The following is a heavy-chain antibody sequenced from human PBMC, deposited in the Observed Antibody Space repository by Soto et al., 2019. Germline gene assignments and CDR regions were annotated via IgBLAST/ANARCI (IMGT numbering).Heavy chain of an antibody. Sequence: GGSLRLSCAASGFTFSGSAMHWVRQASGKGLEWVGRIRSKANSYATAYAASVKGRFTISRDDSKNTAYLQMNSLKTEDTAVYYCTRPTSGGYFHWGEGTLVTVSS. D-gene: IGHD1-26*01. CDR3: TRPTSGGYFH. CDR1: GFTFSGSA. J-gene: IGHJ4*02. CDR2: IRSKANSYAT. V-gene: IGHV3-73*01.